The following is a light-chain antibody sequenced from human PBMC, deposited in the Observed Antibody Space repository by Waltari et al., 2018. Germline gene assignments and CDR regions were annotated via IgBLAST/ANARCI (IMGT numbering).Light chain of an antibody. CDR1: HSNIRRNH. CDR2: RKD. Sequence: QSVLTQPPSASGTPGQRVAIPCSGSHSNIRRNHIYWYQQLPGTAPKVLIYRKDQRPSEVPDRFSGSKSGTSASLAISGLRSEDEADYYCAAWDDILSGWEFGGGTKLTVL. V-gene: IGLV1-47*01. J-gene: IGLJ3*02. CDR3: AAWDDILSGWE.